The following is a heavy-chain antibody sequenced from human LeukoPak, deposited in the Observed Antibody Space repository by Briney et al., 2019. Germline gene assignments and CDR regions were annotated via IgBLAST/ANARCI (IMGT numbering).Heavy chain of an antibody. J-gene: IGHJ5*02. CDR3: ARMDTAMQHNWFDP. V-gene: IGHV4-59*08. CDR1: GGSISSYY. D-gene: IGHD5-18*01. CDR2: IYCSGST. Sequence: NPSETLSLTCTVSGGSISSYYWSWIRQPPGKGLEWIGYIYCSGSTNYNPSLKSRVTISVDTSKNQFSLKPSSVTAADTAVYYCARMDTAMQHNWFDPWGQGTLVTVSS.